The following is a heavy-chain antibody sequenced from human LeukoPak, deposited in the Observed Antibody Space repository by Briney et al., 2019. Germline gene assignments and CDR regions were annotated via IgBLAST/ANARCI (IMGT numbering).Heavy chain of an antibody. J-gene: IGHJ4*02. Sequence: GESLKISCKGSRYSFTSYWIGWVRQMPGKGLEWMGIIYPGDSDTRYSPSFQGQVTISADKSISTAYLQWSSLKASDTAMYYCARTPPRLGYCSSTSCYREFDYWGQGTLVTVSS. V-gene: IGHV5-51*01. CDR1: RYSFTSYW. D-gene: IGHD2-2*02. CDR2: IYPGDSDT. CDR3: ARTPPRLGYCSSTSCYREFDY.